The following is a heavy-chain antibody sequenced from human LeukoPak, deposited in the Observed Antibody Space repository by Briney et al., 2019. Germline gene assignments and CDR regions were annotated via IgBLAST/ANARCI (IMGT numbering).Heavy chain of an antibody. Sequence: SETLSLTCTVSGGSISSSSYYWGWIRQPPGKGLEWIGSIYYSGSTYYNPSLKSRVTISVDTSKNQFSLKLSSVTAADTAVYYCATFPRGYFAYYYYMDVWGKGTTVTVSS. CDR3: ATFPRGYFAYYYYMDV. D-gene: IGHD6-25*01. V-gene: IGHV4-39*07. CDR2: IYYSGST. J-gene: IGHJ6*03. CDR1: GGSISSSSYY.